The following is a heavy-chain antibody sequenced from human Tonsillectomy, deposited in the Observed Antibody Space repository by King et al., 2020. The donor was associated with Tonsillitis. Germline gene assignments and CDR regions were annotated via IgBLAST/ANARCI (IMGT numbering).Heavy chain of an antibody. Sequence: VQLQESGPGLVKPSETLSLTCTVSGGSISSYYWSWIRQPPGKGLEWIGYIYYSGSTNYNPSLKSRVTISVDTSKNQFSLKLSSVTAADTAVYYCARVLAVAGTWYYFDYWGQGTLVTVPS. CDR1: GGSISSYY. V-gene: IGHV4-59*01. D-gene: IGHD6-19*01. CDR2: IYYSGST. CDR3: ARVLAVAGTWYYFDY. J-gene: IGHJ4*02.